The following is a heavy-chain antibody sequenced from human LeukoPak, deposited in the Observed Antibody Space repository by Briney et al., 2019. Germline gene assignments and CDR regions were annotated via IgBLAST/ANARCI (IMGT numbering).Heavy chain of an antibody. CDR2: ISGSGGST. Sequence: GGSLRLSCAASGFTFSSYAVSWVRQAPGKGLEWVSAISGSGGSTYYADSVKGRFTISRDNSKDTLYLQMNSLRAEDTAVYYCAKGPQDDFWSGYSVPFDYWGQGTLVTASS. D-gene: IGHD3-3*01. V-gene: IGHV3-23*01. CDR3: AKGPQDDFWSGYSVPFDY. CDR1: GFTFSSYA. J-gene: IGHJ4*02.